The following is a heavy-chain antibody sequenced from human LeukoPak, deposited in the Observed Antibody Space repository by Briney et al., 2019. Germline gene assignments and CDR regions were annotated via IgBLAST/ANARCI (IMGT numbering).Heavy chain of an antibody. Sequence: SQTLSLTCTVSGGSISSDNYHWSWIRQPAGKGLEWIGRIYTCGSTNYNPSLKSRVTISVDTSKNQFSLKLTSVTAADTAVYYCARVFGGPVSRRFDPWGQGTLVTVSS. V-gene: IGHV4-61*02. CDR1: GGSISSDNYH. J-gene: IGHJ5*02. CDR2: IYTCGST. D-gene: IGHD4-23*01. CDR3: ARVFGGPVSRRFDP.